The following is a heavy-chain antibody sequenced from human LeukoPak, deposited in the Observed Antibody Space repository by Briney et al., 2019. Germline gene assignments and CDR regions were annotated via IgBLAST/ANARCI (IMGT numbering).Heavy chain of an antibody. Sequence: GASVKVSCKASGYTFTGYYMHWVRQAPGQGLEWMGWINPNSGGTNYAQKFQGRVTMTRDTSISTAYMELSRLRSDNTAVYYCARLGYLANNWFDPWGQGTLVTVSS. J-gene: IGHJ5*02. D-gene: IGHD5-18*01. CDR1: GYTFTGYY. CDR3: ARLGYLANNWFDP. V-gene: IGHV1-2*02. CDR2: INPNSGGT.